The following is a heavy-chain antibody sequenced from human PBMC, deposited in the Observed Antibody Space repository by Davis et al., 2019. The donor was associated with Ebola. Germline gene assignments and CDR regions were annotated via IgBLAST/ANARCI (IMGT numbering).Heavy chain of an antibody. CDR3: AKEGLLWFGELSYFDY. J-gene: IGHJ4*02. CDR1: GFTFSSYA. CDR2: ISGSGGST. Sequence: GESLKISCAASGFTFSSYAMSWVRQAPGKGLEWVSAISGSGGSTYYADSVKGRFTISRDNSKNTLYLQMNSLRAEDTAVYYCAKEGLLWFGELSYFDYWGQGTLVTVSS. D-gene: IGHD3-10*01. V-gene: IGHV3-23*01.